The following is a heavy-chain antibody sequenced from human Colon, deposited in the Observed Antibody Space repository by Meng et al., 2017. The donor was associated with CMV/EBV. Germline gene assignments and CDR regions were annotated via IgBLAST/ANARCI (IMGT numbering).Heavy chain of an antibody. CDR2: LNHSGIT. J-gene: IGHJ6*02. Sequence: SQTLSLTCAVSGASMSSSSYYWVWIRRPPGKGLAWIGELNHSGITNYNPSLESRVTISVDTSKNQFSLKLTSVTAADTGLYYCAILPTGSYYPYYYGLGVWGQGTAVTVSS. V-gene: IGHV4-39*07. CDR3: AILPTGSYYPYYYGLGV. D-gene: IGHD1-26*01. CDR1: GASMSSSSYY.